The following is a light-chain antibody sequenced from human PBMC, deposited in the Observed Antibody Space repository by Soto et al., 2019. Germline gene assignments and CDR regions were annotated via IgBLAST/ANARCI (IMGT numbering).Light chain of an antibody. J-gene: IGKJ5*01. CDR1: QSVGNK. CDR2: GAS. Sequence: EIVLTQSPVTLSVSTGERATLSCRASQSVGNKLGWYQQRPGQAPRLLIIGASTRATGVPAKFSGSGSGTEVSPTINNRQSEDAAIYYWHQEASWSPFTFGQGTRLEIK. V-gene: IGKV3-15*01. CDR3: HQEASWSPFT.